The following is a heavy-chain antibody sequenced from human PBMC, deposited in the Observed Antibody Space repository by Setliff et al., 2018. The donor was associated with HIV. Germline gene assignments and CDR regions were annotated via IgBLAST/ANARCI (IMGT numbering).Heavy chain of an antibody. D-gene: IGHD1-26*01. J-gene: IGHJ4*02. Sequence: SETLSLTCTVSGGSISSYYWSWIRQPAGKGLEWIGRIYTSGSTNYNPSLKSRVTISVDTSKNQFSLKLSSVTAADTAVYYCARVGDLGSTYYFDYWGQGTLVTVS. CDR3: ARVGDLGSTYYFDY. V-gene: IGHV4-4*07. CDR2: IYTSGST. CDR1: GGSISSYY.